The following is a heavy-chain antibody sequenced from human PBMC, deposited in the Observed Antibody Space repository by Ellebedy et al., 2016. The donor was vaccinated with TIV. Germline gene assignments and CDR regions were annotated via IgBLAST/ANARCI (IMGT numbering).Heavy chain of an antibody. CDR3: ARGSFRSIVGAKYYFDY. V-gene: IGHV4-34*01. CDR2: INHSGST. J-gene: IGHJ4*02. D-gene: IGHD1-26*01. Sequence: SETLSLTXAVYGGSFSGYYWSWIRQPPGKGLEWIGEINHSGSTNYNPSLKSRVTISVDTSKNQFSLKLSSVTAADTAVYYCARGSFRSIVGAKYYFDYWGQGTLVTVSS. CDR1: GGSFSGYY.